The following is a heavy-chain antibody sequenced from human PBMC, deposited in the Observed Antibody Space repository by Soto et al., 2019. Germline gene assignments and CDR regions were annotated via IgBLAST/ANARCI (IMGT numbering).Heavy chain of an antibody. V-gene: IGHV3-23*01. D-gene: IGHD1-26*01. Sequence: GSLRLSCAASGFTFSSCAMGWVRQAPGKGLEWVSGISGNGGSTYYADSVKGRFTISRDTSKNTLYLQMDSLGVEDTAVYYCAKSKELGVSAPDHWGQGTLVTVSS. CDR3: AKSKELGVSAPDH. CDR1: GFTFSSCA. J-gene: IGHJ4*02. CDR2: ISGNGGST.